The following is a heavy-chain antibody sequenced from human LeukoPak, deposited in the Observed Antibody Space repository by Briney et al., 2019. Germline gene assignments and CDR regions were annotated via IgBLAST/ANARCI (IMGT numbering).Heavy chain of an antibody. Sequence: ASVELSCKASGSSFTSYYMHLVRQPPGQGIEWMGIINPSGGSTSYAQKFQGRVRMTMDMSTSTNYMELSMLRSEDTAMYVCARGIQVEASPEAIDIWGQGTRVTVSS. J-gene: IGHJ3*02. D-gene: IGHD1-1*01. CDR2: INPSGGST. CDR1: GSSFTSYY. CDR3: ARGIQVEASPEAIDI. V-gene: IGHV1-46*01.